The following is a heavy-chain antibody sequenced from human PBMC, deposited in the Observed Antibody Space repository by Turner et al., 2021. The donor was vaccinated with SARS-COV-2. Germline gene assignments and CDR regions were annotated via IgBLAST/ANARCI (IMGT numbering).Heavy chain of an antibody. V-gene: IGHV4-59*01. CDR3: AREVRFNGLDS. J-gene: IGHJ5*01. CDR1: GCAISCDF. D-gene: IGHD3-3*01. Sequence: QVQLQESGPGLLKPSENLSITCTGFGCAISCDFRSWIRKSPAKGLEWIGYIYYRGSTNYDRSVKSRVTRSVDTSKNQFSLKLRSVTAADTAVYYCAREVRFNGLDSWGQGTLVTVAS. CDR2: IYYRGST.